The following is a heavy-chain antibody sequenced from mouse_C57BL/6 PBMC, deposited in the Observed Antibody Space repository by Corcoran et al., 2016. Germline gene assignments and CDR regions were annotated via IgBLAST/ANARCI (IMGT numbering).Heavy chain of an antibody. Sequence: EVQLQQSGAELVKPGASVKISCKASGYTFTDYYMNWVKQSHGKSLEWIGDINPNNGGTSYKQKFKGKATLTVDKSSSTAYMELRSLTSEDSAVYYCARRGNWDGFAYWGQGTLVTVSA. CDR3: ARRGNWDGFAY. J-gene: IGHJ3*01. V-gene: IGHV1-26*01. CDR1: GYTFTDYY. D-gene: IGHD4-1*01. CDR2: INPNNGGT.